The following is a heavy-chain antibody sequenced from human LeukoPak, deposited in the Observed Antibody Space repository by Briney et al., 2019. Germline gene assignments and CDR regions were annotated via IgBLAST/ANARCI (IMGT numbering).Heavy chain of an antibody. CDR2: ISGSGGST. CDR3: AKDRGYGPSFDY. CDR1: GFTFSSYA. J-gene: IGHJ4*02. Sequence: GGSLRLSCAASGFTFSSYAMSWVRQAPGEGLEWVSAISGSGGSTCYADSVKGRFTISRDNSKNTLYLQMNSLRAEDTAVYYCAKDRGYGPSFDYWGQGTLVTVSS. D-gene: IGHD5-18*01. V-gene: IGHV3-23*01.